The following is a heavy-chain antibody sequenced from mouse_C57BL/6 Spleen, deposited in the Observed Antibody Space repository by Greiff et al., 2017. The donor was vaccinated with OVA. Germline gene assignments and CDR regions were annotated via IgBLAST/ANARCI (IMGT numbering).Heavy chain of an antibody. Sequence: QVQLQQPGAELVKPGASVKMSCKASGYTFTSYWITWVKQRPGQGLEWIGDIYPGSGSTNYNEKFKSKATLTVDTSSSTAYMQLSSLTSEDSAVYYCARGATMVTTGGAWFAYWGQGTLVTVSA. V-gene: IGHV1-55*01. CDR1: GYTFTSYW. CDR2: IYPGSGST. J-gene: IGHJ3*01. CDR3: ARGATMVTTGGAWFAY. D-gene: IGHD2-2*01.